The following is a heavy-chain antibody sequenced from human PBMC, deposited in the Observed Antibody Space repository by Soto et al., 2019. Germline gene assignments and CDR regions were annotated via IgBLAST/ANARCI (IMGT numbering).Heavy chain of an antibody. D-gene: IGHD6-19*01. Sequence: PGGSLRLSCAASGFTFSDYYMSWIRQAPGKGLEWVSYISSSGSTIYYADSVKGRFTISRDNAKNSLYLQMNSLRAEDTAVYYCARDLMAVAEYFQHWGQGTLVTVSS. J-gene: IGHJ1*01. CDR2: ISSSGSTI. CDR3: ARDLMAVAEYFQH. V-gene: IGHV3-11*01. CDR1: GFTFSDYY.